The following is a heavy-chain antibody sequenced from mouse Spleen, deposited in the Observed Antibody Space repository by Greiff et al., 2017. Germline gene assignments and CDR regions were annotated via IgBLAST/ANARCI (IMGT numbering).Heavy chain of an antibody. D-gene: IGHD2-4*01. J-gene: IGHJ2*01. CDR2: INYDGSST. V-gene: IGHV5-16*01. CDR1: GFTFSDYY. CDR3: ARVMITNYFDY. Sequence: EVQLVESEGGLVQPGSSMKLSCTASGFTFSDYYMAWVRQVPEKGLEWVANINYDGSSTYYLDSLKSRFIISRDNAKNILYLQMSSLKSEDTATYYCARVMITNYFDYWGQGTTLTVSS.